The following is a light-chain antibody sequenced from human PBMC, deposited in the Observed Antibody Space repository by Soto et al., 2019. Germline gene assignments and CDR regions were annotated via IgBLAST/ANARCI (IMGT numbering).Light chain of an antibody. V-gene: IGLV3-27*01. Sequence: SYELTQPSSVSVSPGQTARITCTGAVLAKKYARWFQQKPGQAPVLVIYKDSERPSGIPGRFSGSSSGTTVTLTISGAQVEDDADYYCYSAADNNLVFGGGTKLTVL. CDR1: VLAKKY. CDR3: YSAADNNLV. CDR2: KDS. J-gene: IGLJ3*02.